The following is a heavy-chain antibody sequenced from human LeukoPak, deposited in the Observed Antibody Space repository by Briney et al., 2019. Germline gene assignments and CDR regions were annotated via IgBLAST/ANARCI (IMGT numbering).Heavy chain of an antibody. V-gene: IGHV4-59*01. CDR2: IHYTGST. D-gene: IGHD6-6*01. J-gene: IGHJ6*03. CDR3: ARVTIGSSSIFYYYYYMDV. Sequence: SETLSLTCTVSGGSINSYYWSWIRQPPGKGLECIGYIHYTGSTNYNPSLKSRVTISVDTSKSQFSLKLSSVTAADTAIYYCARVTIGSSSIFYYYYYMDVWGKGTTVTVSS. CDR1: GGSINSYY.